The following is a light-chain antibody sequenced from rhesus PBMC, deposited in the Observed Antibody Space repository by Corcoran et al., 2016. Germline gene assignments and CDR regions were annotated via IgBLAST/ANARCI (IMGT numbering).Light chain of an antibody. Sequence: DIQMTQSPSSLSASVGDRVTITCRASQDVNNYLSWFQQKPGKPPKPLFFYASSLETGVPSRFSGSRSGTDYTLTITSLQSEDVATYFCQQSNNPPYSFGQGTKVEIK. CDR2: YAS. CDR3: QQSNNPPYS. V-gene: IGKV1-66*01. CDR1: QDVNNY. J-gene: IGKJ2*01.